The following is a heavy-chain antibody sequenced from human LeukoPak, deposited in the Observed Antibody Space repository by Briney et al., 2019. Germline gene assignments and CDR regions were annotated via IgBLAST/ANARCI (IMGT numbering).Heavy chain of an antibody. Sequence: PGGSLRLSCAASGFTFSSYAMHWVRQAPGKGLEWVALISYDGDNKYYTDSVKGRFTISRDFSKNMVYLQMNSLRPEDTAVYYCARYPRWLLSFGAFDIWGQGTMVTVSS. V-gene: IGHV3-30*04. CDR3: ARYPRWLLSFGAFDI. CDR2: ISYDGDNK. D-gene: IGHD2/OR15-2a*01. CDR1: GFTFSSYA. J-gene: IGHJ3*02.